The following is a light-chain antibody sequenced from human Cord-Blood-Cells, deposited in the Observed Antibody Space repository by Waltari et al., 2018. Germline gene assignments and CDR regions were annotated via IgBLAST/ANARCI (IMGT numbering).Light chain of an antibody. J-gene: IGKJ1*01. CDR2: GAS. CDR1: KSVSSSY. Sequence: EIVLTQSPGTLYLSPGARAILPCWASKSVSSSYLAWYQQKPGQAPRLLIYGASSRATGIPERFSGSGSGTDFTLTISRLEPEDFAVYYFQQYGSSPWTFGQGTKVEIK. V-gene: IGKV3-20*01. CDR3: QQYGSSPWT.